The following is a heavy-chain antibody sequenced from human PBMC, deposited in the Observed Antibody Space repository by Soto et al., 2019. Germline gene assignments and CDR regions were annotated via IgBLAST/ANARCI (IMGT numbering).Heavy chain of an antibody. CDR2: ISYNGGVK. CDR1: GFSFSNYG. Sequence: QLQLVESGGGVVQPGRSLRLSCVAAGFSFSNYGMHWVRQAPGKGLEWVALISYNGGVKYYADSVKGRFTISRDNSQNTLSLQMNSLTHDDAAMYYCPKDSACSSTSRPDNWFGPWGQGTLVTVSS. D-gene: IGHD2-2*01. J-gene: IGHJ5*02. V-gene: IGHV3-30*18. CDR3: PKDSACSSTSRPDNWFGP.